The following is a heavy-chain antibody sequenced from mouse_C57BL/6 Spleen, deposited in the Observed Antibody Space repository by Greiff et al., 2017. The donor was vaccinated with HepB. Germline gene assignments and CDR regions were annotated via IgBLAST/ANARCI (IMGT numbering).Heavy chain of an antibody. Sequence: QVQLQQPGAELVRPGTSVKLSCKASGYTFTSYWMHWVKQRPGQGLEWIGVIDPSDSYTNYNQKFKGKATLTVDTSSSTAYMQLSSLTSEDSAVYYCARSTGTYYFDYWGQGTTRTVSS. CDR3: ARSTGTYYFDY. D-gene: IGHD4-1*01. V-gene: IGHV1-59*01. CDR1: GYTFTSYW. J-gene: IGHJ2*01. CDR2: IDPSDSYT.